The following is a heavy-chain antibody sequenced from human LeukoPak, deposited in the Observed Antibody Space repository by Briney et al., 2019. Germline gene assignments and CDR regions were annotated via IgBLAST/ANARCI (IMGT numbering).Heavy chain of an antibody. CDR1: GFTFDDYA. CDR3: ARVVAAAGRNPYFDY. V-gene: IGHV3-7*01. Sequence: PGRSLRLSCAASGFTFDDYAMHWVRQAPGKGLEWVANIKQDGSEKYYADSVKGRFTISRDNAKNSLYLQMNSLRAEDTAVYYCARVVAAAGRNPYFDYWGQGTLVTVSS. J-gene: IGHJ4*02. CDR2: IKQDGSEK. D-gene: IGHD6-13*01.